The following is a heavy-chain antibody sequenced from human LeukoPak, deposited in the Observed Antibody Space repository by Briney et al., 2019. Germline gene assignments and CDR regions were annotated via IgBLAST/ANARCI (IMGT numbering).Heavy chain of an antibody. CDR1: GGTFSSYA. D-gene: IGHD4-17*01. CDR3: GRGGDYGDYAWFDP. J-gene: IGHJ5*02. Sequence: SVKVSCKASGGTFSSYAISWVRQAPGQGLEWMGGIIPIFGTANYAQKFQGRVTITADESTSTAYMELSSLRSEDTAVYYCGRGGDYGDYAWFDPWGRGTLVTVSS. CDR2: IIPIFGTA. V-gene: IGHV1-69*13.